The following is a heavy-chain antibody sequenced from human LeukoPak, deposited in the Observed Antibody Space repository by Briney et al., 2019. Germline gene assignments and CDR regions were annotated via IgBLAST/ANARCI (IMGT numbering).Heavy chain of an antibody. CDR1: GFTFSSYE. D-gene: IGHD2-15*01. CDR3: ARHGGPPPGCSGGSCYSEIDY. V-gene: IGHV3-48*03. Sequence: HSGGSLRLSCAASGFTFSSYEMNWVRQAPGKGLEWVSYISSSGSTIYYADSVKGLFTISRDNAKNSLYLQMNSLRAEDTAVYYCARHGGPPPGCSGGSCYSEIDYWGQGTLVTVSS. J-gene: IGHJ4*02. CDR2: ISSSGSTI.